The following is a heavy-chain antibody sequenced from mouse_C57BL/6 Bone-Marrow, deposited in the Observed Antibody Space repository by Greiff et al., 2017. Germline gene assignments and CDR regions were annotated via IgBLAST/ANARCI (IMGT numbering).Heavy chain of an antibody. J-gene: IGHJ3*01. D-gene: IGHD2-4*01. CDR3: AKHEAVWDYDEAWFAY. Sequence: VKLVESGPGLVAPSQSLSITCTVSGFSLTSYGVDWVRQPPGKGLEWLGVIWGGGSTNYNSALMSRLSISKDKSKSQVFLKMNSLQTDDTAMYYCAKHEAVWDYDEAWFAYWGQGTLVTVSA. CDR2: IWGGGST. V-gene: IGHV2-9*01. CDR1: GFSLTSYG.